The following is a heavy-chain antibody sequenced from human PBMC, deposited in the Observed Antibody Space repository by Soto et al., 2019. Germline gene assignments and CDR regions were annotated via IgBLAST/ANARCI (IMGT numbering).Heavy chain of an antibody. CDR1: GFTFGSYA. CDR2: ISGGGDST. Sequence: GSLRLSCAASGFTFGSYAMTWVRLTPGKGLEWVSAISGGGDSTYYADSVEGRFTISRDNSRTTLYLQMNSLRAEDTAVYYCAKVGVRYCSGGSCYFHYWGQGT. J-gene: IGHJ4*02. D-gene: IGHD2-15*01. V-gene: IGHV3-23*01. CDR3: AKVGVRYCSGGSCYFHY.